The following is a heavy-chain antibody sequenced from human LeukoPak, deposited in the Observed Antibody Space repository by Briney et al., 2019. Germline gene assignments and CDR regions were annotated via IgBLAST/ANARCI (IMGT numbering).Heavy chain of an antibody. CDR2: IRYDGSNK. CDR1: GFTFSSYG. CDR3: ARGKWLVLDY. Sequence: PGGSLRLSCAASGFTFSSYGMHWVRQAPGKGLEWVAFIRYDGSNKYYADSVKGRFTISRDNSKNTLYLQMNSLRAEDTAVYYCARGKWLVLDYWGQGTLVTVSS. V-gene: IGHV3-30*02. D-gene: IGHD6-19*01. J-gene: IGHJ4*02.